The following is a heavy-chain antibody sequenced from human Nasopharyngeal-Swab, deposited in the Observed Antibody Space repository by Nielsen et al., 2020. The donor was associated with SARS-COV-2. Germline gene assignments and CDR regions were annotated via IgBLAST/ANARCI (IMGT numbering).Heavy chain of an antibody. CDR1: GYTFSSYT. J-gene: IGHJ6*03. V-gene: IGHV1-3*01. D-gene: IGHD1-1*01. CDR3: ARDGRNDGGFYSYYMDV. Sequence: ASVKVSCKASGYTFSSYTMHWVRQATGQGLEWMGWINAGNGNTKYSQKFQGRVTITRDTSASTAYMQLSSLRSEDTAVYYCARDGRNDGGFYSYYMDVWGKGTTVTVSS. CDR2: INAGNGNT.